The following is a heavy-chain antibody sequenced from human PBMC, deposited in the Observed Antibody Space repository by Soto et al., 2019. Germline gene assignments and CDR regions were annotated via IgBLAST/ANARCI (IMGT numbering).Heavy chain of an antibody. D-gene: IGHD5-12*01. CDR3: AHRPRGYAYYFDY. CDR1: GFSLSTRGVG. V-gene: IGHV2-5*02. CDR2: IFWDDDK. Sequence: QITLKESGPTLVKPTQTLTLTCTFSGFSLSTRGVGVAWIRQPPGKALEWLALIFWDDDKWYSPSLKSRLTITEDTSKNQVVVTMTTMDPVDTATYYCAHRPRGYAYYFDYWGQGTLVTVSS. J-gene: IGHJ4*02.